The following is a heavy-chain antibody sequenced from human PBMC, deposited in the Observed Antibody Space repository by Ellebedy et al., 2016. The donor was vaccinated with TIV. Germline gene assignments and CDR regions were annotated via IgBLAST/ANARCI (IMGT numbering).Heavy chain of an antibody. D-gene: IGHD3-22*01. Sequence: PGGSLRLSCAASAFTFNNYGMHWVRQAPGKGLEWVAGILNDGSKTFYADSVKGRFTISRDNSKNTLYLQMNSLKVEDTAVYYCARDDEFYDNNGGKVFDIWGQGTMVTVSS. V-gene: IGHV3-33*01. CDR2: ILNDGSKT. J-gene: IGHJ3*02. CDR1: AFTFNNYG. CDR3: ARDDEFYDNNGGKVFDI.